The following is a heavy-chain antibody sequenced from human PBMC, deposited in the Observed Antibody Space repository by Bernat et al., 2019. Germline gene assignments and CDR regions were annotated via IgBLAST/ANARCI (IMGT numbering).Heavy chain of an antibody. CDR3: AREGLEMNGIAAAGTFDY. CDR2: LSNDGSFK. CDR1: GFTFRSYA. V-gene: IGHV3-30*01. Sequence: QVQLVESGGGVVQPGRSLRVSCAASGFTFRSYAMHWVRQAPGKGLEWVAVLSNDGSFKYYADSVKGRFTISRDNSKNTLYLQMNSLRPEDTAVYCCAREGLEMNGIAAAGTFDYWGQGTLVTVSS. D-gene: IGHD6-13*01. J-gene: IGHJ4*02.